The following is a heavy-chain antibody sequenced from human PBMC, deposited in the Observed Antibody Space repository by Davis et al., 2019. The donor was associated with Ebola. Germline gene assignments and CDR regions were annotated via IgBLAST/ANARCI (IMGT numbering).Heavy chain of an antibody. V-gene: IGHV3-30*18. J-gene: IGHJ4*02. CDR1: GFTFSSYG. CDR2: ISYAGSNK. Sequence: ALRLSSAASGFTFSSYGMHCVRPAPGKGLEWVAVISYAGSNKYYADSVKGRFTISRDNSKNTLYLQMNSLRAEDTAVYYCAKVEMATSGYWGQGTLVTVSS. D-gene: IGHD5-24*01. CDR3: AKVEMATSGY.